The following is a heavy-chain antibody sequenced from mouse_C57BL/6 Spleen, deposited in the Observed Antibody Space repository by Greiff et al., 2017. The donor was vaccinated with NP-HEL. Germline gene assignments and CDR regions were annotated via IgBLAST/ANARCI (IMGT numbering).Heavy chain of an antibody. V-gene: IGHV5-6*01. CDR3: SRQEGDYDGGFAY. Sequence: EVMLVESGGDLVKPGGSLKLSCAASGFTFSSYGMSWVRQTPDKRLEWVATISSGGSYTYYPDSVKGRFTISRDNAKNTLYLQMSRLKSEDTAMYYFSRQEGDYDGGFAYWGQGTLVTVSA. CDR1: GFTFSSYG. CDR2: ISSGGSYT. J-gene: IGHJ3*01. D-gene: IGHD2-4*01.